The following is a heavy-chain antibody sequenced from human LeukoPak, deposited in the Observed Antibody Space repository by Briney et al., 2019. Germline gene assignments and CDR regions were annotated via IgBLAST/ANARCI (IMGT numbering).Heavy chain of an antibody. V-gene: IGHV3-21*01. CDR3: AREYCSRSSCYQIDY. CDR2: ITSTSSNI. Sequence: GGSLRLSCAAYGFAFSSYSMNWVRQAPGEGLEWVSSITSTSSNIFYADSLKGRFTISRGNAKNSLYLQMDSLRAEDTAIYYCAREYCSRSSCYQIDYWGQGTLVSVSP. D-gene: IGHD2-2*01. J-gene: IGHJ4*02. CDR1: GFAFSSYS.